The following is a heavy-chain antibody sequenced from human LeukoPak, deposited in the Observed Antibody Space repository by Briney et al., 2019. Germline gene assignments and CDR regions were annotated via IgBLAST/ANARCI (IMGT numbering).Heavy chain of an antibody. D-gene: IGHD5-24*01. CDR2: ISGSGGST. V-gene: IGHV3-23*01. J-gene: IGHJ4*02. CDR3: AKVPDGYNVVDY. Sequence: GGSLRLSCAASGFTFSSYGMSWVRQAPGKGLEWVSAISGSGGSTYYADSVKGRFTISRDNSKNTLYLQMNSLRAEDTAVYYCAKVPDGYNVVDYWGQGTLVTVSS. CDR1: GFTFSSYG.